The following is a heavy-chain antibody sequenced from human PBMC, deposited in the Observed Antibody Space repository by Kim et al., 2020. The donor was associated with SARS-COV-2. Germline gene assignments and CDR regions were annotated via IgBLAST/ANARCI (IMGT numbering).Heavy chain of an antibody. Sequence: FQGRVTITADESTSTAYMERSSLRSEDTAVYYCARERYSGYDWGTDTFDYWGQGTLVTVSS. J-gene: IGHJ4*02. V-gene: IGHV1-69*01. D-gene: IGHD5-12*01. CDR3: ARERYSGYDWGTDTFDY.